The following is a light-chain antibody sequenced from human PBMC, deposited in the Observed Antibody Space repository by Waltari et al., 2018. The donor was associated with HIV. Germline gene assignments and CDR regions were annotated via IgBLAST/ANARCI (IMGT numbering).Light chain of an antibody. Sequence: QSALTQPAPVSGSPGQSIPISCTGTRGDVGGYNFVPWSQKHPGKAPKLIIYNVNSRPSGVSIRFSGSRSANTASLTISGLQAEDEADYFCSSYTSSGPRYVLFGGGTRLTVL. CDR1: RGDVGGYNF. CDR3: SSYTSSGPRYVL. V-gene: IGLV2-14*03. CDR2: NVN. J-gene: IGLJ2*01.